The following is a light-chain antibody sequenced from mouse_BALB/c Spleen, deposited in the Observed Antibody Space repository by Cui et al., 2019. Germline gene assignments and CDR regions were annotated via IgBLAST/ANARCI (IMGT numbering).Light chain of an antibody. V-gene: IGKV3-10*01. CDR1: ESVDRHGNSF. Sequence: NIVLTQSPASLAVSIGQRATISCRASESVDRHGNSFMPWYQKKPGQPPKPLIFPASNLESGVPARFSGSGSRTDFTLNIDPVEADDAATYYCQQNKEDPWTFGGGTKLEIK. J-gene: IGKJ1*01. CDR3: QQNKEDPWT. CDR2: PAS.